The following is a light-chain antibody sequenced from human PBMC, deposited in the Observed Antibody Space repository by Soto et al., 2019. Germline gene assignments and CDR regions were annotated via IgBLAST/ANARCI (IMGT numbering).Light chain of an antibody. V-gene: IGLV2-14*01. J-gene: IGLJ1*01. Sequence: HSALTQPASVSGSPGPSITISCTGSSSDVGGHNYVSWYQQHPGKAPKLMIYEVTKRPSGVSNRFSGSKSGNTASLTISGLQVEDEADYYCSSYTFTSTIYVFGTGTKVTVL. CDR1: SSDVGGHNY. CDR3: SSYTFTSTIYV. CDR2: EVT.